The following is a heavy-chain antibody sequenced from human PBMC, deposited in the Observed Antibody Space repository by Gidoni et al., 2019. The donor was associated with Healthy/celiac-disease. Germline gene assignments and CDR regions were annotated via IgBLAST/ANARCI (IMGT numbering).Heavy chain of an antibody. V-gene: IGHV3-15*01. D-gene: IGHD3-22*01. CDR2: IKSKTDGGTT. CDR1: GFTFSNAW. CDR3: TTAPTDYYDSSGYYLDAFDI. Sequence: EVQLVASGGGLVKPGGSLRLSCAASGFTFSNAWMSWVRQVPGKGLEWVGRIKSKTDGGTTDYAAPVKGRFTISRDDSKNTLYLQMNSLKTEDTAVYYCTTAPTDYYDSSGYYLDAFDIWGQGTMVTVSS. J-gene: IGHJ3*02.